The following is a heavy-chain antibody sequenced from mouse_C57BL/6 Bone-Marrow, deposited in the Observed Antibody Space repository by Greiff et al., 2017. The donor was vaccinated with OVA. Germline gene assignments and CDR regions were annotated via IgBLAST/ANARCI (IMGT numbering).Heavy chain of an antibody. Sequence: QVQLQQSGPELVKPGASVKISCKASGYAFSSSWMNWVKQRPGKGLEWIGRIYPGDGDTNYNGKFKGKATLTADTSSSTAYLQLRSLTSEDSAVYFWARSMPHSSGLAYWGQGTLVTVSA. CDR2: IYPGDGDT. D-gene: IGHD3-1*01. CDR3: ARSMPHSSGLAY. CDR1: GYAFSSSW. J-gene: IGHJ3*01. V-gene: IGHV1-82*01.